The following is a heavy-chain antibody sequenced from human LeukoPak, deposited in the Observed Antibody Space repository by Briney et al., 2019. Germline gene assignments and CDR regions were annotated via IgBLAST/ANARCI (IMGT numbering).Heavy chain of an antibody. D-gene: IGHD3-10*01. CDR2: ISGYNGNT. CDR1: GYSFSNYG. J-gene: IGHJ4*02. CDR3: ARSGHRRYYYASGPDY. Sequence: ASVKVSCKASGYSFSNYGLSWVRQAPGQGLEWMGWISGYNGNTNYAQNLQGRVTMTTDTSTSIAFMELRSLRSDDTAVYYCARSGHRRYYYASGPDYWGQGTLVTVSS. V-gene: IGHV1-18*01.